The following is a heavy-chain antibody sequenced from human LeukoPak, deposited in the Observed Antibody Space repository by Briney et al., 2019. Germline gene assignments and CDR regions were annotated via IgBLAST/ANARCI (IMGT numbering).Heavy chain of an antibody. D-gene: IGHD4-17*01. Sequence: PSETLSLTCTVSGYSISSGYYWGWIRQPPGKGLEWIGSIYHSGSTSYNLSLKSRVTISVDTSKNQFSLKLSSVTAADTAVYYCARGLNDYGDYGPSYYYYYMDVWGKGTTVTISS. V-gene: IGHV4-38-2*02. CDR3: ARGLNDYGDYGPSYYYYYMDV. CDR2: IYHSGST. CDR1: GYSISSGYY. J-gene: IGHJ6*03.